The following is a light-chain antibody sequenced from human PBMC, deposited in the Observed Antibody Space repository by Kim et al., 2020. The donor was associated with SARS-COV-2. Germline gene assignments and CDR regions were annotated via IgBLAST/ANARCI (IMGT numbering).Light chain of an antibody. CDR1: SSNLGAGYV. Sequence: QRVTIASSGISSNLGAGYVVHGYQRLPGTALNLRIYGDINRPSGVPDRFSGSKSGTSASLAITGLQTEDEAAYSCQSYDNRLSGYVFGTGIKVTV. CDR2: GDI. CDR3: QSYDNRLSGYV. V-gene: IGLV1-40*01. J-gene: IGLJ1*01.